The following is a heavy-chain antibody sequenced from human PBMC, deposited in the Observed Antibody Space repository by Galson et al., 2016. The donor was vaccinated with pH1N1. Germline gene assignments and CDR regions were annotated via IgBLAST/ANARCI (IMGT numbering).Heavy chain of an antibody. CDR1: GYSFTSYW. D-gene: IGHD3-22*01. Sequence: QSGAEVKKPGESLKISCKGSGYSFTSYWIGWVRQMPGKGLEWMGIIYPGDSDTRYSPSFQGQVTISADKSTSTAYLQWSSLKASDTAIHYCARYAVTYYYDSSGYPDWYFDLWGRGTLVTVSS. CDR3: ARYAVTYYYDSSGYPDWYFDL. J-gene: IGHJ2*01. CDR2: IYPGDSDT. V-gene: IGHV5-51*03.